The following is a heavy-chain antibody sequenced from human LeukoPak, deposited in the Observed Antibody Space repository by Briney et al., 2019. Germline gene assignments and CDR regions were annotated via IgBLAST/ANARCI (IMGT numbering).Heavy chain of an antibody. J-gene: IGHJ4*02. Sequence: SVKVSCKVSGGTFSSYAISWVRQAPGQGLEWMGGIIPIFGTANYAQKFQGRVTITADKSTSTAYMELSSLRSEDTAVYYCARVPTGGMKGFDYWGQGTLVTVSS. D-gene: IGHD4-17*01. CDR2: IIPIFGTA. V-gene: IGHV1-69*06. CDR3: ARVPTGGMKGFDY. CDR1: GGTFSSYA.